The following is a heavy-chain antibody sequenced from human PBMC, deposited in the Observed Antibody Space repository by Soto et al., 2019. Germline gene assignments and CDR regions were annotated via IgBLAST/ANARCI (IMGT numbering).Heavy chain of an antibody. V-gene: IGHV4-30-4*01. CDR3: ARELEGGVFDI. J-gene: IGHJ3*02. D-gene: IGHD2-8*02. Sequence: QVLLQESGPQLVNPSQPLSLTCTVSGGPVRDAYSSWTWIRQPPGKGLEWMGYLSYTGSTYYNPSLRNRASISVDESSNHLSLRLSSVTAADTAGYYCARELEGGVFDIWGRGTLVTVSS. CDR1: GGPVRDAYSS. CDR2: LSYTGST.